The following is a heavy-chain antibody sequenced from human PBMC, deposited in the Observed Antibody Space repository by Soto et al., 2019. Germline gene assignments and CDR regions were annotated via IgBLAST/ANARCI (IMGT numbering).Heavy chain of an antibody. J-gene: IGHJ5*02. CDR2: ISGSGGST. CDR3: AKDHGSSSWYGGYNWFDP. CDR1: GFTFSSYA. V-gene: IGHV3-23*01. Sequence: GGSLRLSCAASGFTFSSYAMSWVRQAPGKGLEWVSAISGSGGSTYYADSVKGRFTISRDNSKNTLYLQMNSLRAEDTAVYYCAKDHGSSSWYGGYNWFDPWGQGTLVTVSS. D-gene: IGHD6-13*01.